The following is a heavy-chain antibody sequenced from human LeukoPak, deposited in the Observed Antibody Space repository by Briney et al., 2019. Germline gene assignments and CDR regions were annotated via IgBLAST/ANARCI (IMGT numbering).Heavy chain of an antibody. D-gene: IGHD2-2*02. J-gene: IGHJ5*02. CDR2: INTANGKT. V-gene: IGHV1-3*04. CDR1: GYSFTDYA. CDR3: ARDLYLKNWFDP. Sequence: ASVKLSCKASGYSFTDYAMHWVRQAPGQRLEWMGWINTANGKTKYSQKFQDRVTITRDTSATTAYMELSSLRSEDTAVFYCARDLYLKNWFDPWGLGTLVTVSS.